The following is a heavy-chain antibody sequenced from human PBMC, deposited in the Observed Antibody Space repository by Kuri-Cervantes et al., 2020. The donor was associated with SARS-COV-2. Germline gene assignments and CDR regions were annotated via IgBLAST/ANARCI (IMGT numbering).Heavy chain of an antibody. CDR2: ISSSSSYI. J-gene: IGHJ4*02. D-gene: IGHD3-16*02. CDR1: GFTFSSYS. Sequence: GESLKISCAASGFTFSSYSMNWVRRAPGKGLEWVSSISSSSSYIYYADSVKGRFTISRDNAKNSLYLQMNSLRAEDTAVYYCARDRSRGIWGSYRVRGKDYWGQGTLVTVSS. CDR3: ARDRSRGIWGSYRVRGKDY. V-gene: IGHV3-21*01.